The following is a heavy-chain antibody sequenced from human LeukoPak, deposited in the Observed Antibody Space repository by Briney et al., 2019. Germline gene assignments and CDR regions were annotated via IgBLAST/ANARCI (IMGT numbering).Heavy chain of an antibody. CDR2: INPNTGGT. V-gene: IGHV1-2*06. J-gene: IGHJ4*02. CDR3: ARDLPSTSNWELDY. CDR1: GYTFTGYY. D-gene: IGHD7-27*01. Sequence: ASVKVSCKASGYTFTGYYVHWVRQAPGQGLEWMGRINPNTGGTDDAQNFQDRVTMTRDTSINAVYMELNRLTSDDTAVYYCARDLPSTSNWELDYWGQGTLVTVSS.